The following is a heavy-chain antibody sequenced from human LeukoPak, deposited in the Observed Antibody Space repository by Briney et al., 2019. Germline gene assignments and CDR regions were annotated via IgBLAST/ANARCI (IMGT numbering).Heavy chain of an antibody. J-gene: IGHJ5*02. CDR3: ARSSPRLPNWNYVRYRNWFDP. CDR2: INHSGST. D-gene: IGHD1-7*01. Sequence: PSETLSLTCAVYGGSFSGYYWSWIRQPPGKGLEWIGEINHSGSTNYNPSLKSRVTISVDTSKNQFSLKLSSVTAADTAVYYCARSSPRLPNWNYVRYRNWFDPWGQGTLVTVSS. CDR1: GGSFSGYY. V-gene: IGHV4-34*01.